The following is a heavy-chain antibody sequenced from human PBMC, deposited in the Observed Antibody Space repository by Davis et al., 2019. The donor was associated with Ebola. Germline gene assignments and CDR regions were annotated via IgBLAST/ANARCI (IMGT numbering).Heavy chain of an antibody. D-gene: IGHD2-2*01. V-gene: IGHV5-51*01. Sequence: GESLKISCEGSGYTFTNYWISWVRQMPGRGLEWMGDIYPSDSDTKYSPSFQGHVTFSVDKSTTTAYLQWGSLKASDTATYYCARLGTRSFDYWGQGTVVTVSS. J-gene: IGHJ4*02. CDR2: IYPSDSDT. CDR1: GYTFTNYW. CDR3: ARLGTRSFDY.